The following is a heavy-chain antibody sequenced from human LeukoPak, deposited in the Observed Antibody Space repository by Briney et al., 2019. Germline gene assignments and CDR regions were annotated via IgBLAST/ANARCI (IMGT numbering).Heavy chain of an antibody. CDR2: IYHSGST. J-gene: IGHJ4*02. CDR1: GYSISSGYY. D-gene: IGHD6-19*01. Sequence: SETLSLTCAVPGYSISSGYYWGWIRPPPGKGLEWIGSIYHSGSTYYNPSLKSRVTISVDTSKNQFSLKLSSVTAADTAVYYCARLQWLPRFYFDYWGQGTLVTVSS. CDR3: ARLQWLPRFYFDY. V-gene: IGHV4-38-2*01.